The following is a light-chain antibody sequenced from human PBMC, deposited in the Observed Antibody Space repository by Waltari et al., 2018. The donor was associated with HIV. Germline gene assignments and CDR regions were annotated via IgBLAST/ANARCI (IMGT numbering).Light chain of an antibody. V-gene: IGKV3-11*01. J-gene: IGKJ5*01. CDR3: QQRSNWSIT. CDR2: DTS. CDR1: QSVSSY. Sequence: VLIQSQATLSLSPGERATVSCRASQSVSSYLAWYDQKPGQSPRLLIYDTSTRATGIPARFSGSWSATDFTLTITSLEPEDSAVYYCQQRSNWSITFGQGTRLEIK.